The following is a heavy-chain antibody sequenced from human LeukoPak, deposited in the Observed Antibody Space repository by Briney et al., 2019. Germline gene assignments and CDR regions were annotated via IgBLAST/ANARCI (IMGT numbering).Heavy chain of an antibody. Sequence: GGSLRLSCAGSGFTFSKFGMIWVRQAPGKGLEWVSGISGSGSSTYYADSVKGRFTISRDNSKNTLYLQMNSLRAEDTAVYYCAKRPTGELELRYWGQGTLVTVSS. J-gene: IGHJ4*02. CDR1: GFTFSKFG. V-gene: IGHV3-23*01. CDR3: AKRPTGELELRY. CDR2: ISGSGSST. D-gene: IGHD1-7*01.